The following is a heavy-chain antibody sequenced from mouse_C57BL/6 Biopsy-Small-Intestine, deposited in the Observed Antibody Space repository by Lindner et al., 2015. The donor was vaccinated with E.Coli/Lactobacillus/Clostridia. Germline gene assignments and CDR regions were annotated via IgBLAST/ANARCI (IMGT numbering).Heavy chain of an antibody. V-gene: IGHV1-82*01. J-gene: IGHJ2*01. D-gene: IGHD1-1*01. CDR2: IYSGDGDT. CDR1: GYAFSSSW. CDR3: ARFDYGSSYYFDY. Sequence: VQLQESGPELAKPGASVKISCKASGYAFSSSWMNWVKQRPGKGLEWIGRIYSGDGDTNYNGKFKGKATLTADKSSSTAYMQLSSLTSEDSAVYFCARFDYGSSYYFDYWGQGTTLTVSS.